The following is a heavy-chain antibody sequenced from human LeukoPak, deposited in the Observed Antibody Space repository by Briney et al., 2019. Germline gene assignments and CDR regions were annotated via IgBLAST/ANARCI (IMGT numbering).Heavy chain of an antibody. CDR2: ISRSSYI. V-gene: IGHV3-21*01. J-gene: IGHJ4*02. CDR3: ARASMAVVVAATFDY. CDR1: GFTFSSYS. D-gene: IGHD2-15*01. Sequence: GGSLRLSCAASGFTFSSYSMNWVRQAPGKGLEWVSSISRSSYIYYADSVKGRFTISRDNAKNSLYLQMNSLRAEDTAVYYCARASMAVVVAATFDYWGQGTLVTVSS.